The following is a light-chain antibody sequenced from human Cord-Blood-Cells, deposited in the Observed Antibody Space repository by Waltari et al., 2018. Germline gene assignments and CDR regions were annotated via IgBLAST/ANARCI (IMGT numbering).Light chain of an antibody. J-gene: IGKJ2*01. CDR1: QIISSY. Sequence: IQMTPSPSSLSASVGDRVTIACRGSQIISSYLNSYQQKPVKVLKLLIYAASSLQSGDPSRFSGSGSGTEYTLDISSLQPEDFATYYGQQSYRTPPYPSDEATSLDIK. V-gene: IGKV1-39*01. CDR2: AAS. CDR3: QQSYRTPPYP.